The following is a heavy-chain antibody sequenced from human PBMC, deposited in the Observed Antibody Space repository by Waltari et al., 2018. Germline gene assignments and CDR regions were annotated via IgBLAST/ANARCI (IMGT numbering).Heavy chain of an antibody. V-gene: IGHV3-30*02. CDR2: IRHERSSV. D-gene: IGHD6-19*01. CDR1: GFDFSYYG. CDR3: AKDIRNGWYADY. Sequence: QVQLVESGGGVVRPGGSLRLSCVASGFDFSYYGMHWLRQAPGTGLEWVACIRHERSSVHYGESVKGRFIITTKNFKNTLYLQMKSLRIEDMGIYYCAKDIRNGWYADYLGQGTLVTVSS. J-gene: IGHJ4*02.